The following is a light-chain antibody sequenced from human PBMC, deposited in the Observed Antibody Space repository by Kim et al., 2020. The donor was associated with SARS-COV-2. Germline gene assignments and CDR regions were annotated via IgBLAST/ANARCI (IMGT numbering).Light chain of an antibody. CDR3: SSYTSSNILL. V-gene: IGLV2-14*01. J-gene: IGLJ2*01. CDR2: EVT. Sequence: GQSITISCTGTRSDVGDYNFVSWYQQHPGTAPKLMIYEVTKRPSGVSNRFSGSKSGNTASLTISGLQAEDEADYYCSSYTSSNILLFGGGTKLTVL. CDR1: RSDVGDYNF.